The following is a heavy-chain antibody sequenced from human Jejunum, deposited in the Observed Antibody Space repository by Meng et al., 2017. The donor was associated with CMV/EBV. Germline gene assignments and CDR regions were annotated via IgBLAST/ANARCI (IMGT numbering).Heavy chain of an antibody. Sequence: AASGFTFSDYSMNWVRQAPGKGLEWVSFITSSSRTIYYADSVKGRFTLSRDNAKNSLYLQMHSLRAEDTALYYCARDISFYGLDVWGQGTTVTVSS. J-gene: IGHJ6*02. CDR1: GFTFSDYS. CDR2: ITSSSRTI. CDR3: ARDISFYGLDV. V-gene: IGHV3-48*04.